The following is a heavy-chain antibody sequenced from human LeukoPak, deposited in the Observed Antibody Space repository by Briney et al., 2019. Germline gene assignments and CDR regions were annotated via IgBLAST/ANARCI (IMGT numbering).Heavy chain of an antibody. CDR2: IYPGDSDT. V-gene: IGHV5-51*01. J-gene: IGHJ4*02. CDR3: ARRDSSGWYY. D-gene: IGHD6-19*01. Sequence: GESLKISCKGSGYSFSTYWIGWVRQLPGKGLEWLGIIYPGDSDTTYSPSFQGQVTISADKSISTAYLQWSSLKAADTATYYCARRDSSGWYYWGQGTLVTVSS. CDR1: GYSFSTYW.